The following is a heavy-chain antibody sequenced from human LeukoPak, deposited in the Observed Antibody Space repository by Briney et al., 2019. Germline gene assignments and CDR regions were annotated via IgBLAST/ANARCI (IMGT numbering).Heavy chain of an antibody. V-gene: IGHV3-30*01. CDR2: ISYDGSNK. D-gene: IGHD3-22*01. CDR3: ADGNYDSSGYYYVPPGY. J-gene: IGHJ4*02. Sequence: GGSLRLSCAASGFTFNSYWMSWVRQAPGKGLEWVAVISYDGSNKYYADSVKGRFTISRDNSKNTLYLQMNSLRAEDTAVYYCADGNYDSSGYYYVPPGYWGQGTLVTVSS. CDR1: GFTFNSYW.